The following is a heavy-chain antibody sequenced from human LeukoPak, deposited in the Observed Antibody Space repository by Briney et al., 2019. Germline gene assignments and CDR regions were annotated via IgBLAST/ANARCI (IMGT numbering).Heavy chain of an antibody. J-gene: IGHJ4*02. Sequence: GGSLRLSCAASGFTFSRHWMSWVRQAPGKGLEWVANIKQDGTGKYYVDSVKGRFTVSRDNAKNSLYLQMNSLRAEDTAVYYCALGEQLGLDYWGQGTLVTVSS. CDR2: IKQDGTGK. CDR1: GFTFSRHW. CDR3: ALGEQLGLDY. V-gene: IGHV3-7*01. D-gene: IGHD6-6*01.